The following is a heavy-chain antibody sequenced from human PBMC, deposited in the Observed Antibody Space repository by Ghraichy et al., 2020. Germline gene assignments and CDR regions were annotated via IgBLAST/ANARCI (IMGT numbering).Heavy chain of an antibody. V-gene: IGHV4-34*01. J-gene: IGHJ6*02. CDR3: ARDGERRLVYYYYGMDV. Sequence: SETLSLTCAVYGGSFSGYYWSWIRQPPGKGLEWIGEINHSGSTNYNPSLKSRVTISVDTSKNQFSLKLSSVTAADTAVYYCARDGERRLVYYYYGMDVWDQGTTVTVSS. CDR2: INHSGST. D-gene: IGHD3-3*01. CDR1: GGSFSGYY.